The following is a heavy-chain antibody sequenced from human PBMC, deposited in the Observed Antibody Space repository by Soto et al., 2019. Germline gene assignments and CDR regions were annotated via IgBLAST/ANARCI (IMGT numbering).Heavy chain of an antibody. V-gene: IGHV4-30-2*01. CDR1: GGYLSGATYS. Sequence: PSETLSLTCGVAGGYLSGATYSWNWLRQPPGKGLEWIGYIFPSGTTYYNPSLKSRVTISIDVSKNQFSLSLRSLPAADTAFYYCARSREFDYWSQGTLVTVSS. CDR3: ARSREFDY. CDR2: IFPSGTT. J-gene: IGHJ4*02.